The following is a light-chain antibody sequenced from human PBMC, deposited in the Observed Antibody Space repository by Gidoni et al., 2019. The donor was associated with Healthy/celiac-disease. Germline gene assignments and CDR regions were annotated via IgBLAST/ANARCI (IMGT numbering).Light chain of an antibody. V-gene: IGLV4-69*01. J-gene: IGLJ2*01. CDR1: SGHSSYA. CDR2: LNSDGSH. Sequence: QLVLTQSPSASASLGASVKLTCTLSSGHSSYASAWHQQQPEKGPRYLMKLNSDGSHSKGDGIPDRFSGSSSGAERYLTISSLQSEDEADYYCQTWGTGSLVFGGGTKLTVL. CDR3: QTWGTGSLV.